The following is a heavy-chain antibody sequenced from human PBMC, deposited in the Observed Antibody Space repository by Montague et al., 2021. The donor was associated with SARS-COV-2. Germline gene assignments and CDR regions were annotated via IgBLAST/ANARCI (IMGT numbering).Heavy chain of an antibody. V-gene: IGHV4-59*01. D-gene: IGHD3-16*01. Sequence: SETLSLTCSVSGDSISSYYYNWIRQTPGKGLEWIGYAYYVPSTNSANTHSNPSLKRRVTISLDTSENQFSLKLSSMTAADTAVYYCARTWRFGQSYGLDIWGQGTMVTVSS. J-gene: IGHJ3*02. CDR1: GDSISSYY. CDR2: AYYVPSTNSANT. CDR3: ARTWRFGQSYGLDI.